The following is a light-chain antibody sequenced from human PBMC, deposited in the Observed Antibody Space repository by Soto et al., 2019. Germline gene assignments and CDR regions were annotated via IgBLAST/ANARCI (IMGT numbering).Light chain of an antibody. J-gene: IGKJ2*01. V-gene: IGKV3-20*01. CDR1: QSVSGTY. CDR3: QQYYSAPYT. CDR2: GAS. Sequence: EIVLTQSPGTLSLSPGERATLSCRASQSVSGTYLAWYQQTPGQAPRLLIYGASSRATGIPDRFSGSGSGTDFTLTISRLEPEDFTVYYCQQYYSAPYTFGQGTKLEIK.